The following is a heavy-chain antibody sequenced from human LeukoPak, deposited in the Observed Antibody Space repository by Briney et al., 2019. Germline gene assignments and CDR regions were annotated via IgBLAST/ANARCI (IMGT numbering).Heavy chain of an antibody. V-gene: IGHV1-18*01. D-gene: IGHD6-19*01. J-gene: IGHJ3*02. CDR1: GYTFTSYG. CDR2: ISAYNGNT. Sequence: ASVKVSCKASGYTFTSYGISWVRQAPGQGLEWMGWISAYNGNTNYAQKLQGRVTMTTDTSTSTAYMELRSLRSDDTAVYYCARDQIAVGRYIAVAGTEAFDIWGQGTMVTVSS. CDR3: ARDQIAVGRYIAVAGTEAFDI.